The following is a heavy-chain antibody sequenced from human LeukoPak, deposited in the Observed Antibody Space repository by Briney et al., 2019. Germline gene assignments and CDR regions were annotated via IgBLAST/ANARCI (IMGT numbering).Heavy chain of an antibody. D-gene: IGHD2-21*02. V-gene: IGHV4-34*01. CDR2: INHSGST. CDR1: GGSFSGYY. J-gene: IGHJ2*01. CDR3: VRENCGSDCYSGSYWYFDL. Sequence: ASETLSLTCAVYGGSFSGYYWSWIRQPPGKGLEWIGEINHSGSTNYNPSLKSRVTISVDTSKNQFSLKLSSVTAADTAVYFCVRENCGSDCYSGSYWYFDLWGRGTLVTVSS.